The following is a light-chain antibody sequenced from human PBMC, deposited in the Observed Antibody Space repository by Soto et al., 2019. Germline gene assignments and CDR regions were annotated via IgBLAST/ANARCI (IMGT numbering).Light chain of an antibody. CDR3: QQSYSTPRP. CDR1: QSISSY. J-gene: IGKJ2*01. V-gene: IGKV1-39*01. CDR2: AAS. Sequence: DIQRTKSQSSLSASVGDRVTITCLASQSISSYLNWYQQKPGKAPKLLIYAASSLQSGVPSRFSGSGSGTDFTLTISSLQPEDFATYYCQQSYSTPRPFG.